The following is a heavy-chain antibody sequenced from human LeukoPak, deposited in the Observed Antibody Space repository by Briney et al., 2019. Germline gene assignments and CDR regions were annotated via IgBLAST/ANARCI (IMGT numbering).Heavy chain of an antibody. CDR1: GYTFTDYY. V-gene: IGHV1-2*02. D-gene: IGHD4-17*01. J-gene: IGHJ4*02. Sequence: ASVKVSCKASGYTFTDYYMHWVRQAPGQGLEWMGWINPNSGGTNYAQKFQGRVTLTRDTSITAAYMELTGLISDDTAMYYCAIVTTADGCWGQGTPLTVSS. CDR2: INPNSGGT. CDR3: AIVTTADGC.